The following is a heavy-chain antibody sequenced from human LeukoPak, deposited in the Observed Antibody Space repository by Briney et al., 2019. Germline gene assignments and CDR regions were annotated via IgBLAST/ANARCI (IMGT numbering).Heavy chain of an antibody. D-gene: IGHD6-13*01. V-gene: IGHV4-59*01. CDR2: IYYSGTT. Sequence: SETLSLTCTVSGGSISNYYWSRIRQPPGKGLEWIGYIYYSGTTNYNPSLKSRVTISVDTSKNQSSLKLNSVTAADTAVYYCARGVYIAAAQYGYWGQGTLVTVSS. CDR1: GGSISNYY. J-gene: IGHJ4*02. CDR3: ARGVYIAAAQYGY.